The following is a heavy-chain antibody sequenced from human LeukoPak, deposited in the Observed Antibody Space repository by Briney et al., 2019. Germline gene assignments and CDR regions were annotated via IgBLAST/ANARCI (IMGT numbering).Heavy chain of an antibody. J-gene: IGHJ5*02. V-gene: IGHV4-59*01. CDR1: GGSISSYY. Sequence: PSETLSLTCTVSGGSISSYYWSWIRQPPGKGLEWIGNIYYSGSTNYNPSLKSRVTISVDTSKNQFSLKLSSVTAADTAVYYCARGKYYYGSGNPWWFDPWGQGTLVTVSS. CDR2: IYYSGST. CDR3: ARGKYYYGSGNPWWFDP. D-gene: IGHD3-10*01.